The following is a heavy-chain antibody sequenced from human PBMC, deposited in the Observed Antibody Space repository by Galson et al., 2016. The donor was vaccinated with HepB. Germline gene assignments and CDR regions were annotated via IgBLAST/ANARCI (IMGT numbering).Heavy chain of an antibody. J-gene: IGHJ6*02. D-gene: IGHD3-3*01. CDR2: IHYRGTT. CDR1: GGSINSSSYY. Sequence: SETLSLTCTVSGGSINSSSYYWGWIRQPPGKGLEWIGNIHYRGTTFYNPSLKSRDTISVDTSKHQFSLRLSSVTAAATAVYYCARIDFAINLRLDVWGQGTTVTVSS. V-gene: IGHV4-39*01. CDR3: ARIDFAINLRLDV.